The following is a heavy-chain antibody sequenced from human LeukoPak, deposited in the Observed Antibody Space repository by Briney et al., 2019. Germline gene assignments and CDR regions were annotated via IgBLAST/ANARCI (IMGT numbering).Heavy chain of an antibody. V-gene: IGHV4-59*01. D-gene: IGHD5-18*01. J-gene: IGHJ5*02. CDR3: ARVYGYSYGYRWFDP. CDR2: IYYSGST. Sequence: SETLSLTCTVSGGSISSNYWSWIRQPPGKGLEWIGYIYYSGSTNYNPSLKSRVTISVDTSKNQFSLKLSSVTAADTAVYCCARVYGYSYGYRWFDPWGQGTLVTVSS. CDR1: GGSISSNY.